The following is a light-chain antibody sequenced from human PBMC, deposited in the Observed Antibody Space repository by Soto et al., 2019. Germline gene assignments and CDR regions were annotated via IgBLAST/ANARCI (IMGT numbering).Light chain of an antibody. CDR2: KAS. V-gene: IGKV1-5*03. J-gene: IGKJ1*01. CDR3: QHYKSYSEA. CDR1: QTIRSW. Sequence: DIQMTQSPSTLSGSVGDRVTITCRASQTIRSWLAWYQQKPGKAPKLLIYKASTLKSEVPSRFSGSGSGTEFTLTISSLQPDDFATYYCQHYKSYSEAFGQGTKVELK.